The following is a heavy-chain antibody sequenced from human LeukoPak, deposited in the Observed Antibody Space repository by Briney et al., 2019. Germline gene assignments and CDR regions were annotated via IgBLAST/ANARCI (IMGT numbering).Heavy chain of an antibody. CDR3: ARGGGSAYGSGSYGLDY. CDR2: IYYSGST. D-gene: IGHD3-10*01. V-gene: IGHV4-59*01. J-gene: IGHJ4*02. CDR1: GAITGYY. Sequence: SETLSLTCTVCGAITGYYWTWIRQPPGKGLEWIGYIYYSGSTNYNPSTNYNPSLKSRVTTSVDTSKNQFSLKLSSVTAADTAVYYCARGGGSAYGSGSYGLDYWGQGTLVTVSS.